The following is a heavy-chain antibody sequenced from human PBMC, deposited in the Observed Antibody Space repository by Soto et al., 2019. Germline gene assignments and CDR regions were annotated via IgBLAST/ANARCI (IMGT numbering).Heavy chain of an antibody. Sequence: ASVNGSWKSSGYTFTRDCSSWVRQTPGQGLEWMGWISAYNGNTNYAQKLQGRVTMTTDTSTSTAYMELRSLRSDDTAVYYCARYYDILTGYFAWSNWFDPWGQGTLVTVPS. CDR1: GYTFTRDC. CDR3: ARYYDILTGYFAWSNWFDP. J-gene: IGHJ5*02. D-gene: IGHD3-9*01. CDR2: ISAYNGNT. V-gene: IGHV1-18*01.